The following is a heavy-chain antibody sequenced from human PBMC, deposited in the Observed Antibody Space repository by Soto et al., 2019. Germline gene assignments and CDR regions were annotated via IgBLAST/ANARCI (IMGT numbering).Heavy chain of an antibody. D-gene: IGHD3-10*01. CDR2: INHSGRT. Sequence: QVQLQQWGAGLLKPSETLSLTCAVYDGSSNNYYWSWIRQPPGEGLEWIGEINHSGRTNYNASLKSRVTISEDTSKKQFSLELRFVTAADTAVYYCARGGLIRGVLYYWGQGTLVTVSS. J-gene: IGHJ4*02. CDR1: DGSSNNYY. V-gene: IGHV4-34*01. CDR3: ARGGLIRGVLYY.